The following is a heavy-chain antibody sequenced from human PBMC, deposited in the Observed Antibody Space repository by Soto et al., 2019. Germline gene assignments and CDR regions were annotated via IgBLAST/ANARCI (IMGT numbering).Heavy chain of an antibody. CDR2: TYSSGNT. D-gene: IGHD6-19*01. J-gene: IGHJ4*02. V-gene: IGHV4-4*07. CDR3: AIGSGWQDMDY. Sequence: ETLSLTCTVSGGFISSYYWSWIRQPAGKGLEWIGRTYSSGNTDYNPSLKSRVSMSADTSKNQFSLKLNSVTAADTAVYYCAIGSGWQDMDYWGQGTLVTVSS. CDR1: GGFISSYY.